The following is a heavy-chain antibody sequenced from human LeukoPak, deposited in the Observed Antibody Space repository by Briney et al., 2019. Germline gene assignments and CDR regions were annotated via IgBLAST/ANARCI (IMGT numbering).Heavy chain of an antibody. CDR1: GYSISSSSYY. CDR2: IYYSGST. D-gene: IGHD5-24*01. V-gene: IGHV4-39*01. CDR3: ASQDGYNSLNFDY. Sequence: SETLSLTCAVSGYSISSSSYYWGWIRQPPGKGREWIGSIYYSGSTYYNPSLKSRVTISVDTSKNQFSLKLSSVTAADTAVYYCASQDGYNSLNFDYWGQGTLVTVSS. J-gene: IGHJ4*02.